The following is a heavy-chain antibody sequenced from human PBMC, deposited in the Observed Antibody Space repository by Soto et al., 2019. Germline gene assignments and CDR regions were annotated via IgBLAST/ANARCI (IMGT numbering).Heavy chain of an antibody. J-gene: IGHJ4*02. CDR1: GFTFTSYS. V-gene: IGHV3-30-3*01. D-gene: IGHD5-12*01. CDR3: ARVYSSLDYGIDS. CDR2: ISYDGGHI. Sequence: QVRLVESGGGVVQTGMSLRLSCAASGFTFTSYSMHWVRQAPGKGLDWVAVISYDGGHIYYADSVKGRFTISRDNSKNALYLQLNGLRPEDTALYYCARVYSSLDYGIDSWGQGTLVTVSS.